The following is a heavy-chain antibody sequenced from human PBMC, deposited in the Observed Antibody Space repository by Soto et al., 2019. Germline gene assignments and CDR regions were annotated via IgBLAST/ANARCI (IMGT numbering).Heavy chain of an antibody. CDR1: GLAFSNHW. J-gene: IGHJ6*04. D-gene: IGHD3-22*01. CDR3: ASGALRSGYQFDV. Sequence: GGSLRLSCAASGLAFSNHWMHWVRQAPGKGLVWASRINNDGSDSVYADSVKGRFTISRDNAKNTLYLQMNSLRVEDTALYYCASGALRSGYQFDVWGKGTTVTVSS. V-gene: IGHV3-74*01. CDR2: INNDGSDS.